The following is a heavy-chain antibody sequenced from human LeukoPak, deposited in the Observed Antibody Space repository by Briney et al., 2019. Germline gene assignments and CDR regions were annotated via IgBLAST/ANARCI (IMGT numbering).Heavy chain of an antibody. CDR2: ISAYNGNT. CDR1: GYTFTSYG. J-gene: IGHJ4*02. CDR3: ARIPLRELYFDY. V-gene: IGHV1-18*01. Sequence: ASVKVSCKASGYTFTSYGISWVRQAPGQGLEWMGWISAYNGNTNYAQRLQGRVTMTTDTSTSTAYMELRSLRSDDTAVYYCARIPLRELYFDYWGQGTLVTVSS. D-gene: IGHD1-26*01.